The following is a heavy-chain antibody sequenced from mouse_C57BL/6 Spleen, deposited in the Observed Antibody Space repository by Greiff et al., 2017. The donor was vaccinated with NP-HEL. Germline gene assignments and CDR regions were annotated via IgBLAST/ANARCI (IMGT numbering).Heavy chain of an antibody. J-gene: IGHJ2*01. Sequence: VQLQESGPELVKPGASVKLSCKASGYTFTSYDINWVKQRPGQGLEWIGWIYPRDGSTKYNEKFKGKATLTVATSSSTAYMELHSLTSEDSAIYFCARARFITTGGGYFDYWGQGTTLTVSS. D-gene: IGHD1-1*01. CDR2: IYPRDGST. V-gene: IGHV1-85*01. CDR3: ARARFITTGGGYFDY. CDR1: GYTFTSYD.